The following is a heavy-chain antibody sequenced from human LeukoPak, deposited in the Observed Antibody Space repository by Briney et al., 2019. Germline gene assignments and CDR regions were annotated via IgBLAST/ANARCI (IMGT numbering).Heavy chain of an antibody. D-gene: IGHD3-22*01. CDR1: GGSISSYY. CDR3: ARVYDSSGYLYYFDY. J-gene: IGHJ4*02. CDR2: IYYSGST. V-gene: IGHV4-59*01. Sequence: SETLSLTCTVSGGSISSYYWGWIRQPPGKGLEWIGYIYYSGSTNYNPSLKSRVTISVDTSKNQFSLKLSSVTAADTAVYYCARVYDSSGYLYYFDYWGQGTLVTVSS.